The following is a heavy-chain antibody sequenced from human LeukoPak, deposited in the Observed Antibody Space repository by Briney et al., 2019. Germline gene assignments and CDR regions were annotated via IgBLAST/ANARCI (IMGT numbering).Heavy chain of an antibody. Sequence: GASVKVSCKAFGYTFTSYYMQSVRQAPGQGLDWMGIINPSGGSTSYAEKFQGRVDKTMDTSKSTVYMELSSLRSEDTAVYYCARGQGGDCSSTSCLEGHWFDPWGQGTLVTVSS. V-gene: IGHV1-46*01. CDR2: INPSGGST. CDR1: GYTFTSYY. J-gene: IGHJ5*02. D-gene: IGHD2-2*01. CDR3: ARGQGGDCSSTSCLEGHWFDP.